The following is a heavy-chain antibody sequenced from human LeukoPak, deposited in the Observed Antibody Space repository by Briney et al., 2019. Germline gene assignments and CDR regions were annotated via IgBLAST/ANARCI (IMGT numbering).Heavy chain of an antibody. CDR2: ISSSGGST. J-gene: IGHJ1*01. CDR1: GFTLSGDA. Sequence: GGSLRLSCAASGFTLSGDAMSWVRQAPGKGLEWVSMISSSGGSTYCSDSVRGRFTISRDSSKNTLYLQMNSLRAEDTAVYYCATTSRFSFQHWGQGTLVTVSS. V-gene: IGHV3-23*01. D-gene: IGHD6-6*01. CDR3: ATTSRFSFQH.